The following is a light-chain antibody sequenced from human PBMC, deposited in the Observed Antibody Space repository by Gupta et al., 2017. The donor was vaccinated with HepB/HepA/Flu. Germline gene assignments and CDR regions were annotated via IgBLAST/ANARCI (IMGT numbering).Light chain of an antibody. J-gene: IGKJ1*01. CDR1: QSVFSSSTNKNY. V-gene: IGKV4-1*01. CDR3: QQYYTTPPT. Sequence: IVXTQXPDSLAVSXGERATINCKSSQSVFSSSTNKNYLAWYQQKPGRPPKLLIYWASTRESGVPDRFSGSGSGTDFTLTISTLQAEDVAVYYCQQYYTTPPTFGQGTKVEIK. CDR2: WAS.